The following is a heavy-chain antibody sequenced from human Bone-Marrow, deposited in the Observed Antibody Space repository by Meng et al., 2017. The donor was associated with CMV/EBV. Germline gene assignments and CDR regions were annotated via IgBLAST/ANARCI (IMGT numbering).Heavy chain of an antibody. CDR2: ISSNGGST. Sequence: GGSLRLSCAASGFTFSSYAMHWVRQAPGKGLEYVSAISSNGGSTYYVEYVKGRFTISRDNSKNTLYLQMGSLRAEDMAVYYCAGALAVAGNYYYYGMDGWGQGTTVTVSS. J-gene: IGHJ6*02. D-gene: IGHD6-19*01. V-gene: IGHV3-64*02. CDR3: AGALAVAGNYYYYGMDG. CDR1: GFTFSSYA.